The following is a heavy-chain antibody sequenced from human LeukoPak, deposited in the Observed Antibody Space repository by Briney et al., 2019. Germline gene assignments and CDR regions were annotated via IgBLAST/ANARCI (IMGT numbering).Heavy chain of an antibody. D-gene: IGHD2-15*01. CDR1: GFTFTNYR. Sequence: GSLRLSCAASGFTFTNYRLNWVRQPPGKGLEWIGEINHSGSTNYNPSLKSRVTISADTSKNQFSLKLSSVTAADTAVYYCAGYCSGGSCYSLDWGQGTLVTVSS. CDR3: AGYCSGGSCYSLD. V-gene: IGHV4-34*08. J-gene: IGHJ4*02. CDR2: INHSGST.